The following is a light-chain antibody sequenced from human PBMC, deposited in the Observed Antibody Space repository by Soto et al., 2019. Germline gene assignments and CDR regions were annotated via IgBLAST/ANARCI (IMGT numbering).Light chain of an antibody. CDR2: DVS. CDR1: SSDVGGYNY. J-gene: IGLJ1*01. Sequence: QSVLTQPRSVSGSPGQSVTISCTGTSSDVGGYNYVSWYQQHPGKAPKLMIYDVSKRPSGVPDRFSGSKSGNTASLTISGLQAEDEADYYCCSYAGSYPYVFGTGTKVT. V-gene: IGLV2-11*01. CDR3: CSYAGSYPYV.